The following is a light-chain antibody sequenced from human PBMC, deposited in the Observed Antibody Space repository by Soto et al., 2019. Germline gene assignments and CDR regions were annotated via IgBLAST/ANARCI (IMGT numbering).Light chain of an antibody. V-gene: IGKV3-11*01. J-gene: IGKJ1*01. CDR2: DAS. CDR1: QSVSSY. CDR3: QQRSNWLTWT. Sequence: EIVLTQSPATLSLSPGERSTRSCSASQSVSSYLAWYQQKPGQAPRLLIYDASNRATGIPARFSGSGSGTDFTLTISSLEPEDFAVYYCQQRSNWLTWTFGQGTKVDIK.